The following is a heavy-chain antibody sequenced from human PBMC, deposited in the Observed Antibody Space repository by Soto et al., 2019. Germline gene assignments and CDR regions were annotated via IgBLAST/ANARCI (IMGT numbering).Heavy chain of an antibody. CDR1: GFSFTNAW. CDR3: VTGGHYFGD. Sequence: EAQLVESGGGLIKPGGSLTLSCAASGFSFTNAWMSRVRQAPGKGLEWVGRVKRNADGGTIDYATPAKGRFSISRDDSKSTLFLEMNSLNTEDTAVYYCVTGGHYFGDWGRGTLVTVSS. V-gene: IGHV3-15*01. J-gene: IGHJ4*02. CDR2: VKRNADGGTI.